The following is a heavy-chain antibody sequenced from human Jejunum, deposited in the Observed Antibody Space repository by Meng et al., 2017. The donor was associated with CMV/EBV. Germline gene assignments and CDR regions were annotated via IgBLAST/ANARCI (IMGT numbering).Heavy chain of an antibody. J-gene: IGHJ4*02. Sequence: EVQLVESGGGLVQPGGSLRLSCAASRFPFSTDWVHWVRQAPGKGRVWVSRTNHDESSTNYADSVKGRFTISRDNSKNTMYLQMNSLGPEDTAVYYCAKVGFGWYSIDYWGQGTLVTVAS. CDR2: TNHDESST. CDR1: RFPFSTDW. D-gene: IGHD6-19*01. CDR3: AKVGFGWYSIDY. V-gene: IGHV3-74*01.